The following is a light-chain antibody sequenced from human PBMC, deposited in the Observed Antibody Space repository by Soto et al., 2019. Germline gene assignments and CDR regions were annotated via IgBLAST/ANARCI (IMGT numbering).Light chain of an antibody. CDR3: QQYGSSPSLT. J-gene: IGKJ4*01. CDR1: QSVSSRY. Sequence: EIVLSQSTGTLSLYTGGKATLSCRASQSVSSRYLAWYQQKPGQAPRLLIYGASSRATGIPDRFSGSGSGTDFTLTISRLEPEDFAVYYCQQYGSSPSLTFGGGTKVDI. CDR2: GAS. V-gene: IGKV3-20*01.